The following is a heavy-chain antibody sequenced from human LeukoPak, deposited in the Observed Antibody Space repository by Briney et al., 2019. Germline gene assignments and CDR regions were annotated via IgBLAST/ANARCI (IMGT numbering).Heavy chain of an antibody. J-gene: IGHJ4*02. CDR1: GFTFSSYS. CDR3: AKDIGYGGNSGGFDY. Sequence: GGSLRLSCAASGFTFSSYSMNWVRQAPGKGLEWVSYISSSSSTIYYADSVKGRFTISRDNAKNSLYLQMNSLRAEDTALYYCAKDIGYGGNSGGFDYWGQGTLVTVSS. D-gene: IGHD4-23*01. CDR2: ISSSSSTI. V-gene: IGHV3-48*04.